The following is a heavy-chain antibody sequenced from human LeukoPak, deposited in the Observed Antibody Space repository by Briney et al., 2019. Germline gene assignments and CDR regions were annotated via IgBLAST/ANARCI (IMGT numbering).Heavy chain of an antibody. Sequence: PSETLSLTCAVFGGSFADFYCASVRQPPREGLEWIGEIHPGGTTTYNPSLMSRVTMSVDTYKNQFSLTLTSVTAADTAVYFCARYRYKSGELDYWGQGTLVTVSS. CDR2: IHPGGTT. D-gene: IGHD3-16*02. CDR1: GGSFADFY. V-gene: IGHV4-34*01. CDR3: ARYRYKSGELDY. J-gene: IGHJ4*02.